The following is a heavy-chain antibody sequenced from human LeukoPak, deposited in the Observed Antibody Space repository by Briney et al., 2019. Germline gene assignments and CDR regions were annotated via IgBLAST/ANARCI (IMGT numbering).Heavy chain of an antibody. Sequence: GRSLRPSCAASGFTFSSYAMHWVRQAPGKGLEWVAVISYDGSNKYYADSVKGRFTISRDNSKNTLYLQMNSLRAEDTAVYYCARGVAVAGTRWYYFDYWGQGTLVTVSS. CDR1: GFTFSSYA. CDR3: ARGVAVAGTRWYYFDY. D-gene: IGHD6-19*01. V-gene: IGHV3-30-3*01. CDR2: ISYDGSNK. J-gene: IGHJ4*02.